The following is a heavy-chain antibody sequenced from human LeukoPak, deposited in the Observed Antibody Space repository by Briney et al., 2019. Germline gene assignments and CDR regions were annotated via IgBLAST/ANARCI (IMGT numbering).Heavy chain of an antibody. D-gene: IGHD1-26*01. V-gene: IGHV1-8*01. CDR1: GYTFTSYD. J-gene: IGHJ4*02. CDR3: ARALTLGDADF. Sequence: ASVKVSCKASGYTFTSYDINWVRQATGQGLEWMGWMNPNSGNTGYAQKFQGRVTMTRNTSISTAYMELSSLRSEDTGVYFCARALTLGDADFWGQGTLVTVSS. CDR2: MNPNSGNT.